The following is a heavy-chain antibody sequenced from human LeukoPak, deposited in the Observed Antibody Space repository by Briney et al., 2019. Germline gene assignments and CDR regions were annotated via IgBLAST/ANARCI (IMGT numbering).Heavy chain of an antibody. V-gene: IGHV3-30*01. CDR2: ISYDGSNK. CDR3: ARVVRGYSYGTPPSH. D-gene: IGHD5-18*01. J-gene: IGHJ4*02. CDR1: GFTFSSYA. Sequence: GGSLRLSCAASGFTFSSYAMHWVRQAPGKGLEWVAVISYDGSNKYYADSVKGRFTISRDNSKNTLYRQMNSLRAEDTAVYYCARVVRGYSYGTPPSHWGQGTLVTVSS.